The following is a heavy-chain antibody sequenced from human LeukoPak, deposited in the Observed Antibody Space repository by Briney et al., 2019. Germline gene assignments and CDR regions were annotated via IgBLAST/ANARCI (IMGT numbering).Heavy chain of an antibody. D-gene: IGHD5-18*01. CDR1: GGYIRGYH. Sequence: PSETLSLTCSVSGGYIRGYHWSWMRQPPGKGLEWIGYIYYDGSTNYNPSLKSRVTISVDTSKNQFSLKLRSVTAADTAVYYCARYTAMVPFDYWGQGTLVTVSS. CDR2: IYYDGST. J-gene: IGHJ4*02. CDR3: ARYTAMVPFDY. V-gene: IGHV4-59*01.